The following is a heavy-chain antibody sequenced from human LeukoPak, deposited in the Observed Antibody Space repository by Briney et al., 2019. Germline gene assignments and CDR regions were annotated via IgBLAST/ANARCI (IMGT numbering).Heavy chain of an antibody. D-gene: IGHD4-23*01. CDR1: GYSISSGYY. Sequence: KPSETLSLTCAVSGYSISSGYYWGWIRQPPGKGLEWIGSIYHSGSTYYNPSLKSRVTISVDTSKNQLSLKLSSVTAADTAVYYCARGGKGPYFDYWGQGTLVTVSS. CDR2: IYHSGST. J-gene: IGHJ4*02. V-gene: IGHV4-38-2*01. CDR3: ARGGKGPYFDY.